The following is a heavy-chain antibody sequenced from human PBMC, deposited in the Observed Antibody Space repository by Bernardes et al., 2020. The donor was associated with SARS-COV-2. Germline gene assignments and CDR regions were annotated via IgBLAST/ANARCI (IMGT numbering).Heavy chain of an antibody. CDR2: VSISGGST. D-gene: IGHD6-13*01. CDR1: GFTFSRYA. V-gene: IGHV3-23*01. CDR3: AKDTGSSSWNY. J-gene: IGHJ4*02. Sequence: GGSLRLSCAASGFTFSRYAMSWVRQAPGKGLEWFSSVSISGGSTYYADSAEGRFTISRDNSKNTIYLQMNSLRAEDTAVYYCAKDTGSSSWNYWGQGTLVTVSS.